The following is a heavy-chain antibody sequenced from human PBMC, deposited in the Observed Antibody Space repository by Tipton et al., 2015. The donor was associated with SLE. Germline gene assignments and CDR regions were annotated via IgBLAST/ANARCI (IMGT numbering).Heavy chain of an antibody. D-gene: IGHD3-16*01. V-gene: IGHV4-4*07. Sequence: TLSLTCTVSGGSISRYYWSWLRQPAGKGLQWIGRIYISGSNNYNPSLKSRVTMSIDTPKNQLSLKLTSVTAADTAVYYCAREGDKAGQDYWGQGTLVTVSS. CDR1: GGSISRYY. J-gene: IGHJ4*02. CDR3: AREGDKAGQDY. CDR2: IYISGSN.